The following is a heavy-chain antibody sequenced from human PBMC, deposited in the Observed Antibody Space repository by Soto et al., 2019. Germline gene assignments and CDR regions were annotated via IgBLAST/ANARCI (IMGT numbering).Heavy chain of an antibody. J-gene: IGHJ3*02. V-gene: IGHV3-23*01. D-gene: IGHD3-3*01. CDR2: ISGSGGST. Sequence: GGSLRLSCAASGFTFSSYAMSWVRQAPGKGLEWVSAISGSGGSTYYADSVKGRFTISRDNSKNTLYLQMNSLRAEDTAVYYCAKDDGDFWSGPLRAGAFDIWGQGTMVTVSS. CDR1: GFTFSSYA. CDR3: AKDDGDFWSGPLRAGAFDI.